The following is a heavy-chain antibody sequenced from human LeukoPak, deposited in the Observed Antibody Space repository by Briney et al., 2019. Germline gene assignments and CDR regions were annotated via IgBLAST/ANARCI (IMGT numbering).Heavy chain of an antibody. CDR1: GFTFSSYW. CDR3: ARDFFFDIVVVPAAIAGVDY. J-gene: IGHJ4*02. Sequence: PGGSLRLSCAASGFTFSSYWMSWVRQAPGKGLAWVANIKQDGSEKYYVDSVKGRFTISRDNAKNSLYLQMNSLRAEDTAVYYCARDFFFDIVVVPAAIAGVDYWGQGTLVTVSS. D-gene: IGHD2-2*02. CDR2: IKQDGSEK. V-gene: IGHV3-7*01.